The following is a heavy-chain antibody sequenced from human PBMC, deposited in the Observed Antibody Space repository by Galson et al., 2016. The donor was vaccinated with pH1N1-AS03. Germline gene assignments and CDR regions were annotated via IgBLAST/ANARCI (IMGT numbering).Heavy chain of an antibody. Sequence: SLRLSCAGSGFTFSRHAMNWVRRAPGKGLEWVSSISTSSSYIYYADSVKGRVTISRDNARNSLYLQLNSLRVEDTAVYYCARDHSNYGDFSFDYWGQGVLVTVSS. V-gene: IGHV3-21*01. CDR1: GFTFSRHA. CDR2: ISTSSSYI. CDR3: ARDHSNYGDFSFDY. D-gene: IGHD4-17*01. J-gene: IGHJ4*02.